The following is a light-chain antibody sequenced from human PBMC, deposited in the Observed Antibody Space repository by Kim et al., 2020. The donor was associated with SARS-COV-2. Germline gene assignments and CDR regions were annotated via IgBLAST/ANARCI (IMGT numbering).Light chain of an antibody. CDR2: AAS. V-gene: IGKV1-39*01. CDR1: QSISSY. J-gene: IGKJ4*01. Sequence: DIQMTQSPSSLSASVGDRVTITCRASQSISSYLNWYQQRPGKAPNLLIYAASSLQSGAPSRFSGSGSETDFTLTISSLQPEDFAIYYCQQSYSNPLTFGGGTKVHIK. CDR3: QQSYSNPLT.